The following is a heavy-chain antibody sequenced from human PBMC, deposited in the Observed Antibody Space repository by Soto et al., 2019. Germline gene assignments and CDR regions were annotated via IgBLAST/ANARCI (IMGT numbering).Heavy chain of an antibody. CDR2: IYYSGST. D-gene: IGHD6-19*01. CDR3: ARVSGGYYYYYGMDV. J-gene: IGHJ6*02. CDR1: GGSISSGDYY. V-gene: IGHV4-61*08. Sequence: SETLSLTCTVSGGSISSGDYYWSWIRQPPGKGLEWIGYIYYSGSTNYNPSLKSRVTISVDTSKNQFSLKLSSVTAADTAVYYCARVSGGYYYYYGMDVWGQGTTVTVSS.